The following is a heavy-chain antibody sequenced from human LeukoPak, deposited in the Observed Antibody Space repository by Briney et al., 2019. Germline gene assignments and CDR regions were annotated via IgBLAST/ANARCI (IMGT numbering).Heavy chain of an antibody. CDR1: GGSISSGSYY. Sequence: SETLSLTCTVSGGSISSGSYYWSWIRQPAGKGLEWIGRIYTSGSTNYNPSLKSRVTISVDTSKNQFSLKLSSVTAADTAVYYCARYESDYYDSSGYLDAFDIWGQGTMVTVSS. J-gene: IGHJ3*02. CDR3: ARYESDYYDSSGYLDAFDI. D-gene: IGHD3-22*01. CDR2: IYTSGST. V-gene: IGHV4-61*02.